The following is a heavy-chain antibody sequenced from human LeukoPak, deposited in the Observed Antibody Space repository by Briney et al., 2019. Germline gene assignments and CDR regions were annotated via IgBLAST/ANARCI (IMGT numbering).Heavy chain of an antibody. Sequence: GGSLRLSCAASGFTFSSYAMHWVRQAPGKGLEYVSAISSNGGSTYYANSVKGRFTISRDNANNSLYLQMNSLRAEDTAVYYCAREISSGHDCDYWGQGTLVTVSS. CDR1: GFTFSSYA. J-gene: IGHJ4*02. V-gene: IGHV3-64*01. D-gene: IGHD5-12*01. CDR3: AREISSGHDCDY. CDR2: ISSNGGST.